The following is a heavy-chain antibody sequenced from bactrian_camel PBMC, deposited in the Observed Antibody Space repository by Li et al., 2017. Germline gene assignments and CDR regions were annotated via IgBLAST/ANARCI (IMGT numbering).Heavy chain of an antibody. J-gene: IGHJ4*01. V-gene: IGHV3S54*01. CDR3: ASPPDGWACGTWSMYKY. Sequence: HVQLVESGGGSVQAGGSLKLSCSTSGNPYSSVCMGWFRQTPEQEREVVAVIWPGSGSTHYADSVVGRFTISQDNAKDTLFLQMDSLKPEDSGTYYCASPPDGWACGTWSMYKYWGQGTQVTVSS. D-gene: IGHD2*01. CDR1: GNPYSSVC. CDR2: IWPGSGST.